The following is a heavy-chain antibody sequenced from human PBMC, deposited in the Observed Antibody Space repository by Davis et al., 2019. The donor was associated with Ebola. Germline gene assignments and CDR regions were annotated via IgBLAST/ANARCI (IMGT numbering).Heavy chain of an antibody. V-gene: IGHV4-59*01. CDR2: IYYSGST. CDR1: GGSISSYY. D-gene: IGHD4-11*01. Sequence: PGGSLRLSCTVSGGSISSYYWSWIRQPPGKGLEWIGYIYYSGSTNYNPSLKSRVTISVDTSKNQFSLKLSSVTAADTAVYYCARASSPDYTIFDYWGQGTLVTVSS. J-gene: IGHJ4*02. CDR3: ARASSPDYTIFDY.